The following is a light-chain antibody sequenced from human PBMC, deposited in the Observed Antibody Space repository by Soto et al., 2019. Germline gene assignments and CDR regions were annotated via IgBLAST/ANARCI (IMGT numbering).Light chain of an antibody. Sequence: QSVLPQPPSASGTPGQRVTISCSGSSSNIGSNTVNWYQQLPGTAPKLLIYSNNQRPSGVPDRFSGSKSGTSASLAISGLQSEDEADYYCAAWDDRLKGVVVGGGTELTVL. CDR2: SNN. V-gene: IGLV1-44*01. CDR1: SSNIGSNT. J-gene: IGLJ2*01. CDR3: AAWDDRLKGVV.